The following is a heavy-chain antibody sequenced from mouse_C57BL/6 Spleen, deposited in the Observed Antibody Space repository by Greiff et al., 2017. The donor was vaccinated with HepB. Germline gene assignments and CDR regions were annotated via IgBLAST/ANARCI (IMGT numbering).Heavy chain of an antibody. CDR2: INPSTGGT. V-gene: IGHV1-42*01. CDR3: ATMGLGYAMDY. CDR1: GYSFTGYY. D-gene: IGHD3-3*01. J-gene: IGHJ4*01. Sequence: EVKLQESGPELVKPGASVKISCKASGYSFTGYYMNWVKQSPEKSLEWIGEINPSTGGTTYNQKFKAKATLTVDKSSSTAYMQLKSLTSEDSAVYYCATMGLGYAMDYWGQGTSVTVSS.